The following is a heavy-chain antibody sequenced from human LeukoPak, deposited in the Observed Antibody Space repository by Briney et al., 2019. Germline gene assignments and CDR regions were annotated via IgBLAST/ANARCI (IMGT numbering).Heavy chain of an antibody. Sequence: GGSLRLSCAAAGFTFSTNAMSWHRQAPGKGLEWVSAISGSGGSTYYADSVKGRFTISRDNCKNTLYLQMNSLRAEDTAVYYCAKASLGYCSSTSCRGRWFDPWGQGTLVTVSS. J-gene: IGHJ5*02. CDR1: GFTFSTNA. CDR2: ISGSGGST. D-gene: IGHD2-2*01. V-gene: IGHV3-23*01. CDR3: AKASLGYCSSTSCRGRWFDP.